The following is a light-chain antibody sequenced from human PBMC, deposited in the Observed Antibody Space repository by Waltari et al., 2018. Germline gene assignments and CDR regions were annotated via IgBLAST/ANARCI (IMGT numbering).Light chain of an antibody. CDR3: ATWDDRLTAVL. CDR1: TSNIGSNV. Sequence: QSVLTQPPSTSGTPGQRVTISGSGSTSNIGSNVVNCYQQVSGTDPKLLIYSNDQRPSGVPDRFSGSKSGTSASLAISGLQSEDEADYYCATWDDRLTAVLFGGGTTVTVL. CDR2: SND. J-gene: IGLJ2*01. V-gene: IGLV1-44*01.